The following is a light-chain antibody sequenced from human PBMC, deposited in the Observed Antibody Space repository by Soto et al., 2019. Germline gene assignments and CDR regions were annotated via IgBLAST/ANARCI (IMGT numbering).Light chain of an antibody. CDR2: GAS. V-gene: IGKV3-20*01. J-gene: IGKJ5*01. CDR1: RSVTNNY. Sequence: GWTQYPGKMSFFPGERATLSCRASRSVTNNYLAWHQQKPGQTPRLLIYGASSRATGIPDRFSGSGSGTDFTLTISRLEPEDFAVYYCPQPGISPIPFGQ. CDR3: PQPGISPIP.